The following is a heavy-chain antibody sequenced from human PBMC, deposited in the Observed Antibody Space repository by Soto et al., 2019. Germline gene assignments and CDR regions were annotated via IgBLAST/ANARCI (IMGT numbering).Heavy chain of an antibody. CDR1: GCTFSSYA. CDR3: ARGDSGYSSGWYGNWFDP. Sequence: ASVKVSCKASGCTFSSYAISWVRQAPGQGLEWMGGIIPIFGTANYAQKFQGRVTITADESTSTAYMELSSLRSEDTAVYYCARGDSGYSSGWYGNWFDPWGQGTLVTVS. J-gene: IGHJ5*02. CDR2: IIPIFGTA. V-gene: IGHV1-69*13. D-gene: IGHD6-19*01.